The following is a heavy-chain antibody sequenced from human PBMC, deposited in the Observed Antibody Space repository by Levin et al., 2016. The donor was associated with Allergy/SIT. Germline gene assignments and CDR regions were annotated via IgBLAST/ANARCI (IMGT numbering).Heavy chain of an antibody. J-gene: IGHJ6*02. V-gene: IGHV3-64D*06. D-gene: IGHD2-8*01. Sequence: VRQAPGKGLEYVSAISSNGGSTYYADSVKGRFTISRDNSKNTLYLQMSSLRAEDTAVYYCVRNGHGMDVWGQGTTVTVSS. CDR2: ISSNGGST. CDR3: VRNGHGMDV.